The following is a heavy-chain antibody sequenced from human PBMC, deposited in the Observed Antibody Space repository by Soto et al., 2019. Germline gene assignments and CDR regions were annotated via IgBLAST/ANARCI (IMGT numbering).Heavy chain of an antibody. D-gene: IGHD3-10*01. CDR1: GGSISSGGYY. V-gene: IGHV4-31*03. CDR2: IYYSGST. CDR3: ARVAFDYGSGTYRPYYYSGMDV. Sequence: SETLSLTCTVSGGSISSGGYYWSWIRQHPGKGLEWIGYIYYSGSTYYNPSLKSRVTISVDTSKNQFSLKLSSVTAADTAVYYCARVAFDYGSGTYRPYYYSGMDVWGQGTTVTXSS. J-gene: IGHJ6*02.